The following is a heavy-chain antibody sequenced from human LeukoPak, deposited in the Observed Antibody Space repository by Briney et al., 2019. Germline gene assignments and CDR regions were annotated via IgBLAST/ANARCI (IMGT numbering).Heavy chain of an antibody. CDR2: IWYDGSNK. J-gene: IGHJ4*02. CDR1: GFTFSSYG. Sequence: GGSLRLSCAASGFTFSSYGMHWVRQAPGKGLEGVAVIWYDGSNKYYADSVKGGFTISRDNSKNTLYLQMNSLRAEDTAVYYCARDKDSWYFDYWGQGTLVTVSS. D-gene: IGHD6-13*01. CDR3: ARDKDSWYFDY. V-gene: IGHV3-33*01.